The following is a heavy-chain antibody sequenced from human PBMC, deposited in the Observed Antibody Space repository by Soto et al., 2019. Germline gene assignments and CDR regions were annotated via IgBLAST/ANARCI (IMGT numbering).Heavy chain of an antibody. CDR2: IYYSGGT. J-gene: IGHJ4*02. CDR3: ARATVVRKGYYDATDYYCFDF. D-gene: IGHD3-22*01. Sequence: AAPQPLTCPGYGGSISRGYYMSWIRPPPVKCLEWIGYIYYSGGTYYNPSLKSRVTISVDRSKNQFSLRLSSVTAADTAVYYCARATVVRKGYYDATDYYCFDFWGQGTLVTVSS. CDR1: GGSISRGYY. V-gene: IGHV4-30-2*01.